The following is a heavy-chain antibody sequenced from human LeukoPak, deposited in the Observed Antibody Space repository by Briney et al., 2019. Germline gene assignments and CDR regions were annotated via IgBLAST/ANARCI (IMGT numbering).Heavy chain of an antibody. CDR2: IYYSAYT. Sequence: SETLSLTCTVSGGSITSSSNSYWGWFRQPPGKGLEWIGSIYYSAYTDYNPSLKSGVTISVDTSNNQFSLKLSSVTAADTAVYYCARRHSSGWYPFDSWGQRILVTVSS. J-gene: IGHJ4*02. CDR1: GGSITSSSNSY. D-gene: IGHD6-19*01. V-gene: IGHV4-39*01. CDR3: ARRHSSGWYPFDS.